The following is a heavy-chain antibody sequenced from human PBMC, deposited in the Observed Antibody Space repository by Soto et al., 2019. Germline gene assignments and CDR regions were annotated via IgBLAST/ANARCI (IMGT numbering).Heavy chain of an antibody. J-gene: IGHJ3*02. D-gene: IGHD6-13*01. CDR3: AKDITGAGDAFDI. CDR1: GFTFDDYA. V-gene: IGHV3-9*01. Sequence: EVQLEESGGGLVQPGRSLRLSCAASGFTFDDYAMHWVWQAPGKGLEWVSGISWNSGSIGYADSVKGRFTISRDNVKNSLYLQMNSLRAEDTALYYCAKDITGAGDAFDIRGQGTMVTVSS. CDR2: ISWNSGSI.